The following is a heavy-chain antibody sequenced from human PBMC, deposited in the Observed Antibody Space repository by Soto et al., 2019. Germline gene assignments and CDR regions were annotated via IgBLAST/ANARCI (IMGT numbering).Heavy chain of an antibody. V-gene: IGHV3-30*04. CDR1: GFTFSTYV. J-gene: IGHJ5*02. CDR3: ARGGDWFDP. D-gene: IGHD3-16*01. CDR2: TSYDGRKM. Sequence: QVQLVESGGGVVQPGRSLRLSCGASGFTFSTYVMHWVRQTPGKGLEWMALTSYDGRKMYYADSVKGRFTISRDNSKNTLYLQMNRLRAEDTAIYYCARGGDWFDPWGQGTLVTVSS.